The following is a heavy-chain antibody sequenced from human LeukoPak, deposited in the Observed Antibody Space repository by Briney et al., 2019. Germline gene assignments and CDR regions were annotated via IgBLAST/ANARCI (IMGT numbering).Heavy chain of an antibody. D-gene: IGHD3-3*01. CDR2: IYHSGST. V-gene: IGHV4-38-2*01. Sequence: SETVSLTCAVSGYSISSGYYWGWIRQPPGKGLEWIGSIYHSGSTYYNPSLKSRVTISVDTSKNQFSLKLSSVTAADTAVYYCARQTTRFLLWGQGTLVTVSS. J-gene: IGHJ4*02. CDR1: GYSISSGYY. CDR3: ARQTTRFLL.